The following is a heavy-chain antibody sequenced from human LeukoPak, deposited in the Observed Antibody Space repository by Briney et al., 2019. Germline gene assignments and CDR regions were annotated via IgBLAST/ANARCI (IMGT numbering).Heavy chain of an antibody. J-gene: IGHJ4*02. Sequence: GRSLRLSCAASGFIFSSYGMHWVRQAPGKGLEWVAVISYDGSNKYYADSVKGRFTISRDNSKNTLYLQMNSLRAEDTAVYYCAKDSILVDIVATIRINGLDYWGQGTLVTVSS. V-gene: IGHV3-30*18. CDR3: AKDSILVDIVATIRINGLDY. CDR1: GFIFSSYG. D-gene: IGHD5-12*01. CDR2: ISYDGSNK.